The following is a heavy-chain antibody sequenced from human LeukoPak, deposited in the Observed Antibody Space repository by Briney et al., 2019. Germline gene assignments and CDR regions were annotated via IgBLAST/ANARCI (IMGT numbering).Heavy chain of an antibody. CDR1: GGSISSSNYY. J-gene: IGHJ6*03. Sequence: SETLSLTCSVSGGSISSSNYYWSWIRQPAGKGLEWIGRIYTSGSTNYNPSLKSRVTMSVDTSKNQFSLKLSSVTAADTAVYYCARTTEGYCSSASCFGFSYSYYMDVWGKGTTVTISS. D-gene: IGHD2-2*01. CDR2: IYTSGST. V-gene: IGHV4-61*02. CDR3: ARTTEGYCSSASCFGFSYSYYMDV.